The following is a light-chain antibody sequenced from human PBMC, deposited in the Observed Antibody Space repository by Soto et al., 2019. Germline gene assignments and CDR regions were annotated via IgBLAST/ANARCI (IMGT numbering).Light chain of an antibody. J-gene: IGLJ1*01. CDR2: RNN. CDR3: AAWDDSLSAL. Sequence: SVLTQPPSASGTPGQRVTISCSGSSSNIGSNYVYWYQQLPGTAPKLLIYRNNQRPSGVPDRFSGSKSGTSASLAISGLRSADEADYYCAAWDDSLSALFGTGTKLTVL. CDR1: SSNIGSNY. V-gene: IGLV1-47*01.